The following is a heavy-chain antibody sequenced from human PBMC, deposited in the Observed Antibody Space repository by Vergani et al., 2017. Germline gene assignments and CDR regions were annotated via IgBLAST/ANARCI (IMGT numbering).Heavy chain of an antibody. D-gene: IGHD2-2*01. V-gene: IGHV1-46*01. Sequence: QVLLVQSGAEVKKPGASVRVSCKTSGYTFTNYYIHWVRQAPGQGLEWMGIINPSGGSTTYAQQFQGRLTMTRDTSTSTVYMDLSNLRSEDTAVYYCARDEDIVVVPAAYQHWGQGTLVTVSS. CDR3: ARDEDIVVVPAAYQH. CDR2: INPSGGST. CDR1: GYTFTNYY. J-gene: IGHJ1*01.